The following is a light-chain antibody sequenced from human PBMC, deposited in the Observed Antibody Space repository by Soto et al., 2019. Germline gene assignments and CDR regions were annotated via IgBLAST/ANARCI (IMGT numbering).Light chain of an antibody. V-gene: IGKV3-11*01. Sequence: EIVLTQSPGTLSLSPGERATLSCRASQSVSSSYLAWYQQKPGQAPRLLIYDASYRATGIPARFSGSGSGTEFILTISSLEPEDFAIYDCQQRSNWITFGQGTRLEIK. CDR1: QSVSSSY. CDR3: QQRSNWIT. J-gene: IGKJ5*01. CDR2: DAS.